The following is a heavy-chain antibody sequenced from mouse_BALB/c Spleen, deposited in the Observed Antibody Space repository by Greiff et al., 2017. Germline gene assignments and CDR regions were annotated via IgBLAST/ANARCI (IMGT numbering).Heavy chain of an antibody. Sequence: EVNLVDSGGGLVQPGGSLRLSCATSGFTFSDFYMEWVRQPPGKRLEWIAASRNKANDYTTEYSASVKGRFIVSRDTSQSILYLQMNALRAEDTAIYYCARVHRYDYAMDYWGQGTSVTVSS. CDR1: GFTFSDFY. CDR3: ARVHRYDYAMDY. J-gene: IGHJ4*01. V-gene: IGHV7-1*02. CDR2: SRNKANDYTT. D-gene: IGHD2-14*01.